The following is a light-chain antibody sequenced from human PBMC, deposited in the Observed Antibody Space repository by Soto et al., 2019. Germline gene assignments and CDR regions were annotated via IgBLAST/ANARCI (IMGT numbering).Light chain of an antibody. CDR3: QQYNNWPPYN. J-gene: IGKJ2*01. V-gene: IGKV3D-15*01. Sequence: EIVMTQSPATLSVSPGERATLSCRASQSVGSDLAWYQQKPGQAPRLLIYDASNRATGIPARFSGSGSGTEFTLTISSLQSEDYAVYYCQQYNNWPPYNFGQGTKVDIK. CDR1: QSVGSD. CDR2: DAS.